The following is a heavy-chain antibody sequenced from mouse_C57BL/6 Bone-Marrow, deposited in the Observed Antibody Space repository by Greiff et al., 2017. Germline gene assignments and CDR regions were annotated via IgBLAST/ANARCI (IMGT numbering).Heavy chain of an antibody. Sequence: EVKLVESGGDLVKPGGSLKLSCAASGFTFSSYGMSWVRQTPDKRLEWVATISSGGSYTYYPDSVKGRFTISRDNAKNTLYLHMSSLTSEDTAMXYCARWITTAMDYWGQGTSVTVSS. CDR3: ARWITTAMDY. CDR1: GFTFSSYG. J-gene: IGHJ4*01. V-gene: IGHV5-6*01. CDR2: ISSGGSYT. D-gene: IGHD2-4*01.